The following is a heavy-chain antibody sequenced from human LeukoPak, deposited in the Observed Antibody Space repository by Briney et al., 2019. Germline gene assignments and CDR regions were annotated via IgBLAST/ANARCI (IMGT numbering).Heavy chain of an antibody. J-gene: IGHJ4*02. V-gene: IGHV1-18*01. CDR1: GYTFTSYG. CDR2: ISAYNGNT. D-gene: IGHD3-3*01. Sequence: ASVKVSCKASGYTFTSYGISWVRQAPGQGLEWMGWISAYNGNTNYAQKLQGRVTITTDTSTSTAYMELRSLRSDDTAVYYCARVYIPYYDFWSGYYTGSCYFDYCGQGTLVTVSS. CDR3: ARVYIPYYDFWSGYYTGSCYFDY.